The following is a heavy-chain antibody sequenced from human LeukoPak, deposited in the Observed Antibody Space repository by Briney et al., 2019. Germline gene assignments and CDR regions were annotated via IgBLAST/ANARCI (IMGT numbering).Heavy chain of an antibody. CDR2: ISSSGSTI. Sequence: GGSLRLSCAASGFTFSDYYMSWIRQAPGKGLEWVSYISSSGSTIYYADSVEGRFTISRDNAKNSLYLQMNSLRAEDTAVYYCARVVYYYDSSGPLSYGMDVWGQGTTVTVSS. V-gene: IGHV3-11*04. CDR1: GFTFSDYY. D-gene: IGHD3-22*01. J-gene: IGHJ6*02. CDR3: ARVVYYYDSSGPLSYGMDV.